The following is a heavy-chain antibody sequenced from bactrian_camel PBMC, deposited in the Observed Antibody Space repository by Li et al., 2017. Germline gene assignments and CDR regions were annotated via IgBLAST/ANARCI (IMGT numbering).Heavy chain of an antibody. Sequence: HVQLVESGGGSVQAGGSLRLSCAASGYTYSSYCMGWLRQAPEKKREVVATIYTAGGGTYYANSVKGRFTISKDKNTCYLQMTTLKPEDTRVYYCAAQDLPAWACNSRAVPGFIHRGRGTQVTVS. CDR3: AAQDLPAWACNSRAVPGFIH. CDR2: IYTAGGGT. CDR1: GYTYSSYC. D-gene: IGHD1*01. J-gene: IGHJ4*01. V-gene: IGHV3S1*01.